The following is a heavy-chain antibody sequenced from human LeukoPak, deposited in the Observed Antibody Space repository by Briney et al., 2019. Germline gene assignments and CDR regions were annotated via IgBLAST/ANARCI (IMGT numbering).Heavy chain of an antibody. V-gene: IGHV3-53*01. CDR1: GFTVTNNY. D-gene: IGHD3-22*01. Sequence: QLGGSLRLSCAASGFTVTNNYMGWVRQAPGKGLEWVSLIYSGGATDYAASVKGRFTISRDKSKNTLYLQMDSLRAEDTAVYYCARGMYYYDSGGYYFDYWGQGSQVTVSS. CDR2: IYSGGAT. CDR3: ARGMYYYDSGGYYFDY. J-gene: IGHJ4*02.